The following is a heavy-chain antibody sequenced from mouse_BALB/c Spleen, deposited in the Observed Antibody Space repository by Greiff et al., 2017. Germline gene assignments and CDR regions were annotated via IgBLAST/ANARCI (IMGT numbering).Heavy chain of an antibody. V-gene: IGHV5-17*02. CDR1: GFTFSSFG. CDR3: ARVAARATYGWFAY. CDR2: ISSGSSTI. J-gene: IGHJ3*01. D-gene: IGHD3-1*01. Sequence: EVQLVESGGGLVQPGGSRKLSCAASGFTFSSFGMHWVRQAPEKGLEWVAYISSGSSTIYYADTVKGRFTISRDNPKNTLFLQMTSLRSEDTAMYYCARVAARATYGWFAYWGQGTLVTVSA.